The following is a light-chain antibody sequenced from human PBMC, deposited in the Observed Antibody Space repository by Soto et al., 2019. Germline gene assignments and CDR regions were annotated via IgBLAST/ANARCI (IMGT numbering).Light chain of an antibody. CDR3: GADHGSGSNFYYV. CDR1: SGYSNYK. V-gene: IGLV9-49*01. Sequence: QLVLTQPPSASASLGASVTLTCTLSSGYSNYKVDWYHQRPGKGPRFVMRVGTVVIVGSKGDGIPDRFSVLGSGLNRYLTIKNIQKEDESAHHGGADHGSGSNFYYVFGTGTKLTVL. J-gene: IGLJ1*01. CDR2: VGTVVIVG.